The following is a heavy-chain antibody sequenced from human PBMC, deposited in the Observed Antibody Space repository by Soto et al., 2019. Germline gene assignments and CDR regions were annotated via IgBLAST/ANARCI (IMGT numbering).Heavy chain of an antibody. CDR3: ARILAVGHYFDY. D-gene: IGHD2-15*01. Sequence: SGPTLVNPPQTLTLTCTFSGFSLSTSGMCVSWIRQPPGKALEWLARIDWDDDKYYSTSLKTRLTISKDTSKNQVVFTMTNMDPVDTATYYCARILAVGHYFDYWGQGTLVTVSS. J-gene: IGHJ4*02. CDR2: IDWDDDK. CDR1: GFSLSTSGMC. V-gene: IGHV2-70*11.